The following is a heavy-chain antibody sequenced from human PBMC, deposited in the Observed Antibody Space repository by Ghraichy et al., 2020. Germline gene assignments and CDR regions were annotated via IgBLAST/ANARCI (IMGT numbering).Heavy chain of an antibody. J-gene: IGHJ4*02. D-gene: IGHD3-10*01. CDR1: GYSINSGYY. V-gene: IGHV4-38-2*01. Sequence: SETLSLTCAVSGYSINSGYYWGWIRQPPGKGLEWIGSMYYSGSTYYNPSLKGRVSISIDTSKNQFSLKLTSVTAADTAVYYCARYYYGSGSYSPHNFDYWGQGTLVTVSS. CDR2: MYYSGST. CDR3: ARYYYGSGSYSPHNFDY.